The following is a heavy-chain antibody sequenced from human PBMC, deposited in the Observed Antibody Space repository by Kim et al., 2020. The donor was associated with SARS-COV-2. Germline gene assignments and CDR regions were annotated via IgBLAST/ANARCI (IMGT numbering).Heavy chain of an antibody. CDR2: IYHSGST. CDR3: ARDSIVGAVNWFDP. D-gene: IGHD1-26*01. V-gene: IGHV4-4*02. J-gene: IGHJ5*02. Sequence: SETLSLTCAVSGGSISSSNWWSWVRQPPVKGLECIGEIYHSGSTNYNPSLKSRVTISVDKSKNQFSLKLNSVPAADTAVYYCARDSIVGAVNWFDPWGHGVLVTLSS. CDR1: GGSISSSNW.